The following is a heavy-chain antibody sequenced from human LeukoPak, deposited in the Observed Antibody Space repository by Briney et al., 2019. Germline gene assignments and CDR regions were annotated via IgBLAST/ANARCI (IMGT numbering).Heavy chain of an antibody. Sequence: SETLSLTCSVSGGSISHYFWTWIRQPPGKGLEWIGYIYSSGSTYYNPSLKSRVTISVDTSKNRFSLKLSTVTAADTAVYYCARRSTGDPKFDFWGQGTLVTVSS. D-gene: IGHD1-1*01. J-gene: IGHJ4*02. CDR1: GGSISHYF. CDR2: IYSSGST. V-gene: IGHV4-59*08. CDR3: ARRSTGDPKFDF.